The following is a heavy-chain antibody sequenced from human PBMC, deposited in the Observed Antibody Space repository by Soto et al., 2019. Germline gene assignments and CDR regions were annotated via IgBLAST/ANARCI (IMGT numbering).Heavy chain of an antibody. CDR2: ISYDGSNK. D-gene: IGHD1-26*01. J-gene: IGHJ4*02. CDR3: ARDSGSNSHFDY. Sequence: PGGSLRLSCAASGFTFSSYGMHWVRQAPGKGLEWVAVISYDGSNKYYADSVKGRFTISRDNSKNTLYLQMNSLRAEDTAVYYCARDSGSNSHFDYWGLGTLVTVSS. CDR1: GFTFSSYG. V-gene: IGHV3-30*03.